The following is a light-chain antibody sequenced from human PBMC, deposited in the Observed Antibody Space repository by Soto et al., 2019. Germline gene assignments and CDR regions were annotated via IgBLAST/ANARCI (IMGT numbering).Light chain of an antibody. J-gene: IGKJ5*01. Sequence: SQLTQSPSSLSASVGDRVTVTCRASDDITNYLAWYQQKAGKAPKLLIYDASTLYSGVPSRFSGSGSGTDFTHTISSLQPEDFATYYCQQSFNTPITFGQGTRLEIK. CDR2: DAS. V-gene: IGKV1-39*01. CDR1: DDITNY. CDR3: QQSFNTPIT.